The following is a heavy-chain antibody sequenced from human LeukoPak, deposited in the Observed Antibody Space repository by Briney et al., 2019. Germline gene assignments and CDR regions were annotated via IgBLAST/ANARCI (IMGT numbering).Heavy chain of an antibody. CDR1: GDSITNSY. V-gene: IGHV4-59*01. Sequence: SETLSLTCTVSGDSITNSYWTWIRQPPGKGLEYIAYIFHTESTNYNPSLKGRATISLDTSKNQFSLKLTSVTSADTAVYYCAREYCTRTNCYDYFDYWGQGTLVTVSS. J-gene: IGHJ4*02. CDR2: IFHTEST. CDR3: AREYCTRTNCYDYFDY. D-gene: IGHD2-2*01.